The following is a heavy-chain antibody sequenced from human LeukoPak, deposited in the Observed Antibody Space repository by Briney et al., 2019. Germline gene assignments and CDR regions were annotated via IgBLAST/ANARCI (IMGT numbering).Heavy chain of an antibody. J-gene: IGHJ4*02. CDR1: GLTFSDYY. V-gene: IGHV3-11*06. CDR3: ARAAGDYYGSGSYFFDY. CDR2: ISSSSSYT. Sequence: GGSLRLSCAASGLTFSDYYMSWIRQAPGKGLEWVSYISSSSSYTNYADSVKGRFTISRDNAKNSLYLQMNSLRAEDTAVYYCARAAGDYYGSGSYFFDYWGQGTLVTVSS. D-gene: IGHD3-10*01.